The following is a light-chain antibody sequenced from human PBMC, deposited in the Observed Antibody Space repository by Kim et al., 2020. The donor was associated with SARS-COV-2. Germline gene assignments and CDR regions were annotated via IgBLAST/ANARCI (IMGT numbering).Light chain of an antibody. J-gene: IGLJ3*02. CDR1: ALQKKN. V-gene: IGLV3-25*03. Sequence: PGQTARITCSGDALQKKNAYWYQQKPGQAPVLVIYKDSERPSGIPERFSGPSSGTTVTLTISGVQAEDEADYYCQSADTSGSYRVFGGGTQLTVL. CDR3: QSADTSGSYRV. CDR2: KDS.